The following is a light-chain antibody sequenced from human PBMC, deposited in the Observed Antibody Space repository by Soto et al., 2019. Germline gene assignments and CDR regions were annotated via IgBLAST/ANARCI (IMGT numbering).Light chain of an antibody. J-gene: IGKJ3*01. Sequence: EIVLTQSPGTLSLSPGERATLACRASQSVRISYLAWYQQKPGQAPRLLIYGASTRATGITDRFSGSGSGTDFTPTISRLEPEGFAVYYCQQYGSSPLFTFGPGTKVDIK. CDR3: QQYGSSPLFT. CDR1: QSVRISY. V-gene: IGKV3-20*01. CDR2: GAS.